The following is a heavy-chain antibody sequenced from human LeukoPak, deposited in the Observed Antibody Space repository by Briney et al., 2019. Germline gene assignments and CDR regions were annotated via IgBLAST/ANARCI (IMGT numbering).Heavy chain of an antibody. D-gene: IGHD1-1*01. V-gene: IGHV7-4-1*02. CDR3: ARDYTLTLGTTAYFQH. CDR2: INTNTGNP. J-gene: IGHJ1*01. CDR1: GYIFDIYA. Sequence: ASVKVSCKASGYIFDIYAMIWVRQAPGQGLELMGWINTNTGNPTYAQGFTGRFVFSLDTSVSTAYLQISSLKAEDTAVYYCARDYTLTLGTTAYFQHWGQGTLVTVSS.